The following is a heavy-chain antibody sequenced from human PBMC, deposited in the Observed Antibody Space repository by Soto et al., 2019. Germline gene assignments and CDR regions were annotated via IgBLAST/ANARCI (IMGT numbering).Heavy chain of an antibody. J-gene: IGHJ6*02. V-gene: IGHV1-18*01. Sequence: QGQLVQSGAEVKKPGASVKVSCKASGYTFTRYGISWVRQAPGQGLEWMGWISDYNGDTNYAQKFQGRVTMTIDTSTSTAYMELRSLTSDDTAVYYCAKNGQPPYYSYAMDVWGQGTTVTVSS. CDR3: AKNGQPPYYSYAMDV. CDR1: GYTFTRYG. D-gene: IGHD2-8*01. CDR2: ISDYNGDT.